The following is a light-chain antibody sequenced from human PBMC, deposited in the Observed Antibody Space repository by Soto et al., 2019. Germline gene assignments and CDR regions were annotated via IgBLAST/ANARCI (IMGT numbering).Light chain of an antibody. CDR3: MQALQSLT. Sequence: EIPMTQSPLSLPLTPGEPASIACRSSPSLLHSNGYNYLDWYLQKPGQSPKLLIYLGSNRASGVPDRFSGSGSGTDFTLKINRVEAEDVGTDYCMQALQSLTFGQGTRLEIK. V-gene: IGKV2-28*01. CDR1: PSLLHSNGYNY. J-gene: IGKJ5*01. CDR2: LGS.